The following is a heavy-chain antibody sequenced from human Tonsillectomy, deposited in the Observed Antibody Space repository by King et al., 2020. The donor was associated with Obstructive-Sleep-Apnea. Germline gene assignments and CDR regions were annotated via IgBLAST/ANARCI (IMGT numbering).Heavy chain of an antibody. CDR2: IYYSGST. CDR3: ARKLRYFDWLSKGYFDY. D-gene: IGHD3-9*01. V-gene: IGHV4-39*07. Sequence: QLQESGPGLVKPSETLSLTCTVSSGSISGSSYYWDWIRQPPGKGLEWIGSIYYSGSTYYNPSFKSRLTMSVDTSKNQFSLKLRSVTAADTAVYYCARKLRYFDWLSKGYFDYWGQGTLVTVSS. CDR1: SGSISGSSYY. J-gene: IGHJ4*02.